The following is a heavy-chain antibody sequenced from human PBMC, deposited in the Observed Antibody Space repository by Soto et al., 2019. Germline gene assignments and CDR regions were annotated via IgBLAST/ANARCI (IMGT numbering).Heavy chain of an antibody. CDR2: IRNKANNYAT. CDR3: ARGVYDFWSGHPKGLDY. J-gene: IGHJ4*02. D-gene: IGHD3-3*01. V-gene: IGHV3-73*02. Sequence: EVQLVESGGGLVQPGGSLKLSCAASGFTFSGSAMYWVRQASGKGLEWVGRIRNKANNYATAYAVSVKGRFTISRDDSRNTAYLQMNSLKTEDTAVYYCARGVYDFWSGHPKGLDYWGQGTVVTVSS. CDR1: GFTFSGSA.